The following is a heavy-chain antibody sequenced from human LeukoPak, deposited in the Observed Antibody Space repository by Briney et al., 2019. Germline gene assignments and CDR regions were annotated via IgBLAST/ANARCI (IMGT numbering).Heavy chain of an antibody. J-gene: IGHJ4*02. D-gene: IGHD3-16*01. CDR2: INHSGST. CDR3: ARGGGYSNY. V-gene: IGHV4-34*01. CDR1: GGSFSGYY. Sequence: SETLSLTCAVYGGSFSGYYWSWIRQPPGKGLEWIGEINHSGSTNYNPSLKSRVTISVDTSKTQLSLKLSSVTAADTAVYYCARGGGYSNYWGQGTLVTVSS.